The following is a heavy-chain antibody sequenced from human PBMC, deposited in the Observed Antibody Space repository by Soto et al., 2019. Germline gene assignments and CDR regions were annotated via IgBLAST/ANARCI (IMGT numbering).Heavy chain of an antibody. CDR3: VRSRVFVAVAGMATYYYYYGMDV. Sequence: QVQLQQSGPGLVKPSQTLSLTCAISGDSVSSDSAAWNWIRQSPSRGLEWLGRTYYRSKWYVDYAVSVNGRMTINPDTSKNDFYLQLNSVTPEDTAVYYCVRSRVFVAVAGMATYYYYYGMDVWGRGTAVTVS. D-gene: IGHD6-19*01. V-gene: IGHV6-1*01. J-gene: IGHJ6*02. CDR2: TYYRSKWYV. CDR1: GDSVSSDSAA.